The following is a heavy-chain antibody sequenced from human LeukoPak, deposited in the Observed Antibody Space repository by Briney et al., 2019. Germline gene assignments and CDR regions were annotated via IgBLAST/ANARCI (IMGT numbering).Heavy chain of an antibody. J-gene: IGHJ6*02. D-gene: IGHD1-26*01. CDR1: GGSISGYY. CDR3: ARLRTVGATESYYYYYYGMDV. V-gene: IGHV4-59*08. CDR2: IYYSGST. Sequence: PSETLSLTCTVSGGSISGYYWSWIRQPPGKGLEWIGYIYYSGSTNYNPSLKSRVTISVDTSKNQFSLKLSSVTAADTAVYYCARLRTVGATESYYYYYYGMDVWGQGTTVTVSS.